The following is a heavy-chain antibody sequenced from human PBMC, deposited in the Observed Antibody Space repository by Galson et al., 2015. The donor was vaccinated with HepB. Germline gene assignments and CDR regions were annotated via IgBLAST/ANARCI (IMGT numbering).Heavy chain of an antibody. CDR2: TYYRSKWYN. Sequence: SPISGDSVSSYSAAWNAIRQSPSRGLEWLGRTYYRSKWYNDYAVSVKSRITIDPDTYKNQFSLQLNSVTTEDTAVYYCARDYYDSSGYRNFDYWGQGTLVTVSS. J-gene: IGHJ4*02. D-gene: IGHD3-22*01. CDR1: GDSVSSYSAA. CDR3: ARDYYDSSGYRNFDY. V-gene: IGHV6-1*01.